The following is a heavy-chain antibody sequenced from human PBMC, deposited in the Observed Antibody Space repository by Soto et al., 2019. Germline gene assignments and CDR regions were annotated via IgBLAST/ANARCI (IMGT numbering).Heavy chain of an antibody. CDR3: AKGIIWFGELFVDYFDH. V-gene: IGHV3-23*01. CDR1: GLTFSSYA. Sequence: GGSLRHSCAASGLTFSSYATSWVSQAPRKGLDRVSAISGSGGSTYYEDSVKGRFTISRDNSKNTLYLQMNSLRVEDTAVYYCAKGIIWFGELFVDYFDHWGQGTLVTVSS. D-gene: IGHD3-10*01. CDR2: ISGSGGST. J-gene: IGHJ4*02.